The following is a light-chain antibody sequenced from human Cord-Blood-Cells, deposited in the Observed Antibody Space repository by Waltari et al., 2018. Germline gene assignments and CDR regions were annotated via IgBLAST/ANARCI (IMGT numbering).Light chain of an antibody. CDR1: QSVSSY. CDR3: QQYNNWPFT. J-gene: IGKJ3*01. Sequence: EIVLTQSPATLSLSPGASATLSCRASQSVSSYLAWYQQKPGQAPRLLIYDASTRATGIPARFSGSGSGTEFTLTISSLQSEDFAVYYCQQYNNWPFTFGPGTKVDIK. V-gene: IGKV3-15*01. CDR2: DAS.